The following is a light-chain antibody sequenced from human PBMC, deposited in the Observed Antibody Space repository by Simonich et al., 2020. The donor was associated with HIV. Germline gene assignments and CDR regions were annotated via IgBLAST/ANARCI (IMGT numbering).Light chain of an antibody. V-gene: IGKV1-NL1*01. J-gene: IGKJ5*01. Sequence: DIQMTQSPSSLSASVGDRVTITCRASQGISNSLAWYQQKPGKAPKLLLYAASRLESGVPSRFTGSGSGTDFTLTITNLQPEDSATYYCQQANSFPITFGQGTRLEI. CDR2: AAS. CDR3: QQANSFPIT. CDR1: QGISNS.